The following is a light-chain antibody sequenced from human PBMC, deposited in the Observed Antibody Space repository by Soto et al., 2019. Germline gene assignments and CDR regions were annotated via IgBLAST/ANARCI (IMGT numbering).Light chain of an antibody. CDR1: QSVSSEK. CDR3: RQYGSSLLT. J-gene: IGKJ4*01. Sequence: EIVLTQSPGTLSLSPGERASLSCRASQSVSSEKLAWYQQKPGQAPRLLIFGASGRATGIPERFSGSGSGTDFSLTISRLEPEDSAVYYCRQYGSSLLTFGGGTKVEIK. V-gene: IGKV3-20*01. CDR2: GAS.